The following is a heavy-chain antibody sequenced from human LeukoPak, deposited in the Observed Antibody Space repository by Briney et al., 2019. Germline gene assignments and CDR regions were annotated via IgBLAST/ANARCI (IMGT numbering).Heavy chain of an antibody. CDR1: GSTFTDYY. V-gene: IGHV1-18*04. D-gene: IGHD4-23*01. Sequence: AAVKVSCKASGSTFTDYYMHWVRQAPGQGLEWMGWISAYNGNTNYAQKLQGRVTMTTDTSTSTAYMELRSLRSDDTAVYYCARAQPYGGNSNFDYWGQGTLVTVSS. J-gene: IGHJ4*02. CDR2: ISAYNGNT. CDR3: ARAQPYGGNSNFDY.